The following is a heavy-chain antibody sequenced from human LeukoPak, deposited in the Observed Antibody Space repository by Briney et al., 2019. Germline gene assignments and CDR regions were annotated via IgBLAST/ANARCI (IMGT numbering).Heavy chain of an antibody. D-gene: IGHD3-3*01. V-gene: IGHV4-4*07. CDR1: GGSISSYY. CDR3: ARVRVDFWSGYSTEDAFDI. Sequence: SETLSLTCTVSGGSISSYYWSWIRQPAGKGLEWIGRIYTSGSTNYNPSLRSRVTMSVDTSKNQFSLKLSSVTAADTAVYYCARVRVDFWSGYSTEDAFDIWGQGTMVTVSS. J-gene: IGHJ3*02. CDR2: IYTSGST.